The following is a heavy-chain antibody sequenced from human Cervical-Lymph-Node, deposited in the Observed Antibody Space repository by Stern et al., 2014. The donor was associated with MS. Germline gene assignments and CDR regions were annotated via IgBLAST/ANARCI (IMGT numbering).Heavy chain of an antibody. CDR1: GFTFSNYG. D-gene: IGHD1-7*01. CDR2: IWYDGNKK. V-gene: IGHV3-33*01. Sequence: MQLVESGGGVVQPGRSLRLSCAASGFTFSNYGMHWVRQAPGKGLEWLAVIWYDGNKKDYADSVKGRFTISRDNSKNTLFLQRSSLTAEDTALYYCARGNWNYEGMGYWGQGTLVTVSS. CDR3: ARGNWNYEGMGY. J-gene: IGHJ4*02.